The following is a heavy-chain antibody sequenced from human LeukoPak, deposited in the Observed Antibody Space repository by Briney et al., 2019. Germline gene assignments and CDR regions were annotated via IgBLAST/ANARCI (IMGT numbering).Heavy chain of an antibody. CDR2: IYYSGST. CDR1: GGSISSGDYY. Sequence: SETLSLTCTVSGGSISSGDYYWSWIRQPPGKGLEWIGYIYYSGSTYYNPSLKGRITISVDTSKNQFSLKLSSVTAADTAVYYCARDRANYPYYFDSWGQGTLVTVSS. J-gene: IGHJ4*02. CDR3: ARDRANYPYYFDS. V-gene: IGHV4-30-4*01. D-gene: IGHD4-4*01.